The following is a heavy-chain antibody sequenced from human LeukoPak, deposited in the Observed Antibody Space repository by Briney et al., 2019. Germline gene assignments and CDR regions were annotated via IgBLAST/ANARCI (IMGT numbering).Heavy chain of an antibody. CDR2: ISWNSGSI. J-gene: IGHJ3*02. D-gene: IGHD3-22*01. Sequence: PGGSLRLSCAASGFTFDDYAMHWVRQAPGKGLEWVSGISWNSGSIGYADSVKGRFTISRDNAKNSLYLQMNSLRAEDTALHYCAEDTSSGYYRGDAFDIWGQGTMVTVSS. CDR1: GFTFDDYA. V-gene: IGHV3-9*01. CDR3: AEDTSSGYYRGDAFDI.